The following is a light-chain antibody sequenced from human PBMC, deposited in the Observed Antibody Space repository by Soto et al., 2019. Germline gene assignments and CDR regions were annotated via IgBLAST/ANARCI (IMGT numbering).Light chain of an antibody. Sequence: QSALTQPASVSGAPGQSITISCTGTSSDVGRYNYVSWYQQHPGKVTKLLISEVSNRPSGVSNRFSGSKSGTTASLTISGLQAEDEADYFCTSYTSTSTQVFGTGTKLTVL. CDR1: SSDVGRYNY. CDR2: EVS. V-gene: IGLV2-14*01. CDR3: TSYTSTSTQV. J-gene: IGLJ1*01.